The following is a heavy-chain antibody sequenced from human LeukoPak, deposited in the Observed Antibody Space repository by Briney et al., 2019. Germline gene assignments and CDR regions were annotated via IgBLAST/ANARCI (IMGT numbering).Heavy chain of an antibody. V-gene: IGHV1-18*01. Sequence: ASVKVSCKASGYTFTSYGISWVRQAPGQGLEWMGWNSAYNGNTNYAQKLQGRVTMTTDTSTSTAYMELRSLRSDDTAVYYCARDPSSGWFTPPGVCDYWGQGTLVTVSS. CDR2: NSAYNGNT. CDR1: GYTFTSYG. J-gene: IGHJ4*02. D-gene: IGHD6-19*01. CDR3: ARDPSSGWFTPPGVCDY.